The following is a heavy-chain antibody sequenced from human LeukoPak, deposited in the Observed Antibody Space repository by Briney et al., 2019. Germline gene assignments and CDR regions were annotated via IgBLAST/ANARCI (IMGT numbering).Heavy chain of an antibody. V-gene: IGHV3-20*04. CDR3: ARDLYRIVVVPHYFDY. CDR1: GFPFDDYG. J-gene: IGHJ4*02. D-gene: IGHD3-22*01. CDR2: INWNGGST. Sequence: GGSLRLSCAASGFPFDDYGMNWVRQVPGKGLEWVSGINWNGGSTGYADSVKGRFTISRDNAKNSLYLQMNSLRAEDTAVYYCARDLYRIVVVPHYFDYWGQGTLVTVSP.